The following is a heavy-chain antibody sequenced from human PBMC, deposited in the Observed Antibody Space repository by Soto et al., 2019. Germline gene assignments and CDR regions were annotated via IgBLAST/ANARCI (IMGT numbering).Heavy chain of an antibody. Sequence: PSETLSLTCAVSGYSISTGFNWGWIRQPPGKGLEWIGSIYHSGSTYYNLSLKSRVTISADTSKNQISLKLISVTAADTALYYCARHYYDSSGYLYWGQGTLVTVSS. CDR3: ARHYYDSSGYLY. CDR2: IYHSGST. CDR1: GYSISTGFN. V-gene: IGHV4-38-2*01. D-gene: IGHD3-22*01. J-gene: IGHJ4*02.